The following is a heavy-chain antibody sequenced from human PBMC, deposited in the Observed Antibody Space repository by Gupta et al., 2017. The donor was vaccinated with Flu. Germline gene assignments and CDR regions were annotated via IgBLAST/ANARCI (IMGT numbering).Heavy chain of an antibody. D-gene: IGHD3-3*01. J-gene: IGHJ6*04. V-gene: IGHV4-59*01. CDR2: IYYSGST. CDR3: ARVRFDPLPYDVPMDV. Sequence: PPGKGLEWIGYIYYSGSTNYNPSLKSRVTISVDTSKNQFSLKLSSVTAADTAVYYCARVRFDPLPYDVPMDVWGKGTTVTVSS.